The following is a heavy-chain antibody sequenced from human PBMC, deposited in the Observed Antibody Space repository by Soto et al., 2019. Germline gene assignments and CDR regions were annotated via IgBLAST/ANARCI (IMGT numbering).Heavy chain of an antibody. D-gene: IGHD2-15*01. V-gene: IGHV4-30-4*01. CDR3: ARDQYCSGGSCYLYYYYGMDV. J-gene: IGHJ6*02. CDR1: GGSISSGDYY. CDR2: IYYSGST. Sequence: PSETLSLTCTVSGGSISSGDYYWSWIRQPPGKGLEWIGYIYYSGSTYYNPSLKSRVTISVDTSKNQFSLKLSSVTAADTAVYYCARDQYCSGGSCYLYYYYGMDVWGQGTTVTVSS.